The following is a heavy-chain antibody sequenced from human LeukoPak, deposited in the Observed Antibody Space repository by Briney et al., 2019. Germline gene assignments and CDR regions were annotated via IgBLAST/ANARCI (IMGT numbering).Heavy chain of an antibody. J-gene: IGHJ4*02. D-gene: IGHD3-22*01. Sequence: GGSLRLSCAASGFTFSSYGMSWVRQAPGKGLEWVSAISGSGGSTYYADSVKGRFTISRDNSKNTLYLQMNSLRAEDTAVYYCARGRYRGYYDSSGYPPGAADYWGQGTLVTVSS. CDR2: ISGSGGST. CDR1: GFTFSSYG. CDR3: ARGRYRGYYDSSGYPPGAADY. V-gene: IGHV3-23*01.